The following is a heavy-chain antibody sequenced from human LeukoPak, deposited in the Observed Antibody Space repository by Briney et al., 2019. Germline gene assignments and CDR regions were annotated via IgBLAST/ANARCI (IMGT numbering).Heavy chain of an antibody. CDR2: ISGSGGGS. Sequence: GGSLRLSCAASGFTFRNYVMSWVRQAPGKGLEWVSGISGSGGGSYYADSVKGRFTISRDNSKNALYLHMNSLSADDTALYYCAKIEAVAGTRWFDPWGRGTLVIVSS. V-gene: IGHV3-23*01. J-gene: IGHJ5*02. D-gene: IGHD6-19*01. CDR1: GFTFRNYV. CDR3: AKIEAVAGTRWFDP.